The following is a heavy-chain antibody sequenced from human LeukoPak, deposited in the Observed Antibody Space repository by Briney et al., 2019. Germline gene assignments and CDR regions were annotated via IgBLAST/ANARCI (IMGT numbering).Heavy chain of an antibody. CDR3: ARDIKGPDYGVSFDY. J-gene: IGHJ4*02. V-gene: IGHV3-21*01. D-gene: IGHD4-17*01. Sequence: GGSLRPSCAASGFTFSSYSMNWVRQAPGKGLEWVSSISSSSSYIYYADSVKGRFTISRDNAKNSLYLQMNSLRAEDTAVYYCARDIKGPDYGVSFDYWGQGTLVTVSS. CDR1: GFTFSSYS. CDR2: ISSSSSYI.